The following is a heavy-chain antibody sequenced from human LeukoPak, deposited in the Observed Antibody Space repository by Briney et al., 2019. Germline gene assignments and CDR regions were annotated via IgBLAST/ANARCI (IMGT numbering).Heavy chain of an antibody. CDR1: GGSISSGSYY. CDR2: IYTSGST. J-gene: IGHJ4*02. D-gene: IGHD2-15*01. CDR3: ARGTLLYCSGGSCYSDYFDY. V-gene: IGHV4-61*02. Sequence: SQTLSLTCTVSGGSISSGSYYWSWIRQPAGKGLEWIGRIYTSGSTNYNPSLKSRVTISVDTSKNQFSLKLSSVTAADTAVYYCARGTLLYCSGGSCYSDYFDYWGQGTLVTVSS.